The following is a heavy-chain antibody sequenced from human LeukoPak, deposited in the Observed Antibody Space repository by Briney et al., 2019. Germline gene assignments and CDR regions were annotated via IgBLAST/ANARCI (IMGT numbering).Heavy chain of an antibody. Sequence: PGGSLSLSRAASGFTFSSYSMNWVRQAPGKGLEWVSSIAGSSGYISYADSVKARFTISRDNAKKSLDLQMNSLRAEDTAVYFCAREVYGGYWFDLWGQGALLSVSS. CDR3: AREVYGGYWFDL. J-gene: IGHJ5*02. CDR2: IAGSSGYI. CDR1: GFTFSSYS. D-gene: IGHD3-10*01. V-gene: IGHV3-21*04.